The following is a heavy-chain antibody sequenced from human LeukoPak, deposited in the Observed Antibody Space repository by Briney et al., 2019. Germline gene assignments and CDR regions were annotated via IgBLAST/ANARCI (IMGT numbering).Heavy chain of an antibody. V-gene: IGHV4-59*12. CDR3: ARGVLVVVPAAGAFDI. Sequence: SETLSLTCTVSGASMSTYYWSWIRQPPGRGLEWIAYIYYAGTTNYNPSLKSRVTMSVDTSKNQFSLKLSSVTAADTAVYYCARGVLVVVPAAGAFDIWGQGTMVTVSS. D-gene: IGHD2-2*01. CDR2: IYYAGTT. CDR1: GASMSTYY. J-gene: IGHJ3*02.